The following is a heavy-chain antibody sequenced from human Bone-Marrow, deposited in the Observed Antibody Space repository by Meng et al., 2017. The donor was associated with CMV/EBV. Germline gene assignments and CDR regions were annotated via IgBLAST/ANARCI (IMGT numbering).Heavy chain of an antibody. CDR1: GGSFSGYY. V-gene: IGHV4-34*01. J-gene: IGHJ4*02. CDR2: INHSGST. D-gene: IGHD6-6*01. CDR3: ATLSRGSSQIFDY. Sequence: SQTLSLTCAVYGGSFSGYYWSWIRQPPGKGLEWIGEINHSGSTNYNPSLKSRVTISVDTSKNQFSLKLSSVTAADTAVYYCATLSRGSSQIFDYWGQENLVTVSS.